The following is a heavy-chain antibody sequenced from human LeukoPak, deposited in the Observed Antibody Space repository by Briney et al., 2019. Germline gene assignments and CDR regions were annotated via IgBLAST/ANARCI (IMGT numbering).Heavy chain of an antibody. CDR2: IYTSGST. J-gene: IGHJ3*02. D-gene: IGHD6-13*01. Sequence: SETLSLTCTVSGGSISSYYWSWIRQPAGKGLEWIGRIYTSGSTNYNPSLKSRVSISVDRSNNQFSLKLSSVTAADTAVYYCARDSYSSYWYGAFDIWGQGTMVTVSS. CDR1: GGSISSYY. V-gene: IGHV4-4*07. CDR3: ARDSYSSYWYGAFDI.